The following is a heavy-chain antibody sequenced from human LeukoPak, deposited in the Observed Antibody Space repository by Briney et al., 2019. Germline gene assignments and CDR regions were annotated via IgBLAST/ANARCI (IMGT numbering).Heavy chain of an antibody. CDR1: GYSFTGFW. CDR3: ARHIGYSAWNPDY. J-gene: IGHJ4*02. V-gene: IGHV5-51*01. Sequence: GESLKISCKASGYSFTGFWNGWVRQMPGKGLEWMGIIYPYDSETRYSPSFQGQVTISADKSISTAYLQWGSLKASDTAMYYCARHIGYSAWNPDYWGEGNLVTVSS. CDR2: IYPYDSET. D-gene: IGHD5-18*01.